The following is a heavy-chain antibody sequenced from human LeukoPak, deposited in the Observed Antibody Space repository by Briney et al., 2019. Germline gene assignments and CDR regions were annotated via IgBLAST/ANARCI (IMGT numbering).Heavy chain of an antibody. CDR2: IYYTGNT. D-gene: IGHD4-23*01. CDR1: GGSVSSVNYY. V-gene: IGHV4-31*03. J-gene: IGHJ4*02. Sequence: SETLSLTCTVSGGSVSSVNYYWTWIRQHAGKGLEWIGYIYYTGNTHYNPSLKSRLTISVDTSKNHFPLNLTSVSAADTALYYCARAPIAVVTPPHFFDSWGQGTLVTVSS. CDR3: ARAPIAVVTPPHFFDS.